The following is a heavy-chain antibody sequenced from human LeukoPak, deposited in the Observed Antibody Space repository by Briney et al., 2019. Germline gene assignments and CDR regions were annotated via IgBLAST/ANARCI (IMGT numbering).Heavy chain of an antibody. J-gene: IGHJ5*02. Sequence: SVKVSCKASGGTFSIYAISWVRQAPGQGLEWMGRIIPIFGIANYAQKFQGRVTITADKSTSTAYMELSSLRSEDTAVYYCARGGMNRKCTNGVCSQNWFDPWGQGTLVTVSS. CDR1: GGTFSIYA. CDR2: IIPIFGIA. CDR3: ARGGMNRKCTNGVCSQNWFDP. V-gene: IGHV1-69*04. D-gene: IGHD2-8*01.